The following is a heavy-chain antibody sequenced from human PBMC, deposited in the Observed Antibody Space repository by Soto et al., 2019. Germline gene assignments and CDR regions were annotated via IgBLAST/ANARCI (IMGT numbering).Heavy chain of an antibody. Sequence: QITLKESGPTLVKPTQTLTLTCTFSGFSLSTNGVGVGWIRQPPGKALEWLALIYWDDDRQYRPSLKTRLTITKDTSKNQVVLTMTNMDLKDTATYYCAHRRLRSMARDDTYDIWGQGTMVIVSP. CDR1: GFSLSTNGVG. V-gene: IGHV2-5*02. CDR2: IYWDDDR. J-gene: IGHJ3*02. CDR3: AHRRLRSMARDDTYDI. D-gene: IGHD1-26*01.